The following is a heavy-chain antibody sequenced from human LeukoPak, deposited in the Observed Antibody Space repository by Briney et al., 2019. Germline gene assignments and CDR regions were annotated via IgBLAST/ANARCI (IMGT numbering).Heavy chain of an antibody. J-gene: IGHJ4*02. CDR1: GYTFTSYD. V-gene: IGHV1-8*01. CDR2: MNPNSGNT. Sequence: ASVKVSCKASGYTFTSYDINWVRQATGQGLEWMGWMNPNSGNTGYAQKFQGRVTMTRNTSISTAYMELSSLRSEDTAVYYCARDLSDSGYPFDYWGQGTLVTVSS. CDR3: ARDLSDSGYPFDY. D-gene: IGHD5-12*01.